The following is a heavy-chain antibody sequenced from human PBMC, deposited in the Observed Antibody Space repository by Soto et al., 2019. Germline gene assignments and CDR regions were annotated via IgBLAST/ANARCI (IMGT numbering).Heavy chain of an antibody. CDR2: INHSGST. J-gene: IGHJ4*02. D-gene: IGHD3-10*01. CDR3: ARRSSRNYDSGSYLHY. Sequence: QVQLQQWGAGLLKPSETLSLTCAVYGGSFSGYYWSWIRQPPRKGLVWIGEINHSGSTNYNPSLKSRVTISIDTSKNQFSLKLSSVTAADTAVYYCARRSSRNYDSGSYLHYWGQGTLVTVSS. CDR1: GGSFSGYY. V-gene: IGHV4-34*01.